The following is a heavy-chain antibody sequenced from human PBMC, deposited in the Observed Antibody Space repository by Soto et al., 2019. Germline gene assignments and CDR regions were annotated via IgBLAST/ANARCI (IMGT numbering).Heavy chain of an antibody. J-gene: IGHJ6*02. D-gene: IGHD3-3*01. V-gene: IGHV1-24*01. CDR1: GYTLTELS. CDR3: ASYDFWSGSYYYGMDV. Sequence: ASVKVSCKVSGYTLTELSMHWVRQAPGKGLEWMGGFDPEDGETIYAQKFQGRVTMTEDTSTDTAYMELSSLRSEDTAVYYCASYDFWSGSYYYGMDVWGQGTTVTVSS. CDR2: FDPEDGET.